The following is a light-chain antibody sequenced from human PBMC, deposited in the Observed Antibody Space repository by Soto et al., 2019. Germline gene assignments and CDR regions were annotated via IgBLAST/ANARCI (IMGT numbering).Light chain of an antibody. Sequence: EIVLTQSPGTLSLSPGERATLSCRASRSVSSNYLAWYQQKPGQAPRLLIYGASSRATGVPDRFSGSASAAGFTLTSSRLGHQVFALYYCEQYVSSPYTFGRGTKLEI. CDR3: EQYVSSPYT. V-gene: IGKV3-20*01. CDR1: RSVSSNY. CDR2: GAS. J-gene: IGKJ2*01.